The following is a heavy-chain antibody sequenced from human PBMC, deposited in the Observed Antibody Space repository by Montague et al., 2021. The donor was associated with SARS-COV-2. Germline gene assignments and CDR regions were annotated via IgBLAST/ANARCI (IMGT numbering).Heavy chain of an antibody. CDR2: IYYSGST. D-gene: IGHD2/OR15-2a*01. V-gene: IGHV4-59*01. CDR1: GGSISSYY. CDR3: ARDLPPSRPRNPV. J-gene: IGHJ4*02. Sequence: SETLSLTCTVSGGSISSYYWSWIRQPPGKGLEWIGYIYYSGSTNYNPPLKSRATISVDTSKNQFSLRLSSVTAADTAVYYCARDLPPSRPRNPVWGQGTLVTVSS.